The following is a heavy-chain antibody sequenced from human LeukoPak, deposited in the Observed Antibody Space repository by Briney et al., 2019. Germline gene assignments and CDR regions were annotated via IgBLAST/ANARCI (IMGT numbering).Heavy chain of an antibody. Sequence: GXSLRLSCAASGFTFSNYWMTWVRQAPGKGLEWVANIDQDGSENFYVDSVKGRFTISRDNAKDSLYLQMNSLRAEDTALYYCARDQGAAGDYWGQGTLVTVSS. CDR1: GFTFSNYW. D-gene: IGHD6-13*01. J-gene: IGHJ4*02. CDR3: ARDQGAAGDY. CDR2: IDQDGSEN. V-gene: IGHV3-7*01.